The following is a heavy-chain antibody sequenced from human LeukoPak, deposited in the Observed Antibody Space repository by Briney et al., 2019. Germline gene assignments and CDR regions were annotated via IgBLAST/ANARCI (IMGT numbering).Heavy chain of an antibody. CDR2: IYTSGST. V-gene: IGHV4-4*07. CDR1: GGSISSYY. D-gene: IGHD6-19*01. CDR3: ATSAAVGGVKWFDP. Sequence: SETLSLTRTVSGGSISSYYWSWIRQTAGKRLEWIGRIYTSGSTDYSPSLRGRVTISVDKSKNHLSLKLNSVTAADTAVYYCATSAAVGGVKWFDPWGQGTLVTVSS. J-gene: IGHJ5*02.